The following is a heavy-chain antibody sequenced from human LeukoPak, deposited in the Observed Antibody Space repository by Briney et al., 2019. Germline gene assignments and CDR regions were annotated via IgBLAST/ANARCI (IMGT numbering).Heavy chain of an antibody. CDR2: IHHSGTT. V-gene: IGHV4-4*02. CDR3: ARNYESGYSIGP. D-gene: IGHD3-3*01. CDR1: GGSISSDIW. J-gene: IGHJ5*02. Sequence: SETLSLTCAVSGGSISSDIWWSWVRQPPGKGLEWIAEIHHSGTTNYNPSLKSRVTISVDKSKNQFSLTVTSVTAADTAIYYCARNYESGYSIGPWGQGTLVTVSS.